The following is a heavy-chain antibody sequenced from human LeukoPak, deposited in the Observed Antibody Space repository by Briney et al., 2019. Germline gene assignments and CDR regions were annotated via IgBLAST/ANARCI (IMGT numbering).Heavy chain of an antibody. CDR1: GGSIGSGSYN. Sequence: SQTLSLTCTVSGGSIGSGSYNWSWIRQPAGKGLEWIGRIYSSGSTNYNPSLKSRVTISVDTSKNQFSLKLSSVTATDTAVYYCARVGTDYYYYGSGSYDLNWFDPWGQGTLVTVSS. CDR3: ARVGTDYYYYGSGSYDLNWFDP. J-gene: IGHJ5*02. V-gene: IGHV4-61*02. D-gene: IGHD3-10*01. CDR2: IYSSGST.